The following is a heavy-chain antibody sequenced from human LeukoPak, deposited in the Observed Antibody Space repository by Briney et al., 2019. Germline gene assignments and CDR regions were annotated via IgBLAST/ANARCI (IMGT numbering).Heavy chain of an antibody. CDR1: GGSISSYY. V-gene: IGHV4-34*01. CDR2: INHSGST. Sequence: SETLSLTCTVSGGSISSYYWSWIRQPPGKGLEWIGEINHSGSTNYNPSLKSRVTISVDTSKNQFSLKLSSVTAADTAVYYCARGRGPLNYYGMDVWGQGTTVTVSS. J-gene: IGHJ6*02. CDR3: ARGRGPLNYYGMDV.